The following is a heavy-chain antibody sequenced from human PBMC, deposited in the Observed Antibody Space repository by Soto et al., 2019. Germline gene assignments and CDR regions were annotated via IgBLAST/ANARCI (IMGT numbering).Heavy chain of an antibody. Sequence: SETLSLTCAVYGGFVSSGNYYWSWIRQPPGKGLEWIGEMSHSGGTHFNPSLKSRVTISVDTSKNQFSLKMTSVAAADTALYYCARVERGTTTTVVDAFDIWGPGTMVTVSS. CDR3: ARVERGTTTTVVDAFDI. V-gene: IGHV4-61*01. D-gene: IGHD4-4*01. CDR1: GGFVSSGNYY. CDR2: MSHSGGT. J-gene: IGHJ3*02.